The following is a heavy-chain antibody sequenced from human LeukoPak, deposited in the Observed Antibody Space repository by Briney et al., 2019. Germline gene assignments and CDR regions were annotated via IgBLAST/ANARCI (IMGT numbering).Heavy chain of an antibody. J-gene: IGHJ4*02. Sequence: GGSLRLSCAASGFTFSSYAMSWVRQAPGKGLEWVSAISGSGGSIYYADSVKGRFTISRDSSKNTLYLQMNSLRAEDTAVYYRAKLPSSSWYYWGQGTLVTVSS. V-gene: IGHV3-23*01. CDR2: ISGSGGSI. CDR1: GFTFSSYA. CDR3: AKLPSSSWYY. D-gene: IGHD6-13*01.